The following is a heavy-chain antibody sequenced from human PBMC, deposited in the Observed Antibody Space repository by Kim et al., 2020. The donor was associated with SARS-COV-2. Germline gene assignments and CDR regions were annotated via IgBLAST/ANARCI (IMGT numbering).Heavy chain of an antibody. CDR1: GGSFSGYY. Sequence: SETLSLTCAVYGGSFSGYYWSWIRQPPGKGLEWIGEINHSGSTNYNPSLKSRVTISVDTSKNQFSLKLSSVTAADTAVYYCAREPLPTPPYYDFWSTNWFDPWGQGTLVTVSS. V-gene: IGHV4-34*01. D-gene: IGHD3-3*01. CDR3: AREPLPTPPYYDFWSTNWFDP. CDR2: INHSGST. J-gene: IGHJ5*02.